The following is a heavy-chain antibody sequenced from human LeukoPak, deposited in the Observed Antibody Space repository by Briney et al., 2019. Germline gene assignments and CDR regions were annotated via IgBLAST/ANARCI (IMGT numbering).Heavy chain of an antibody. CDR3: ARRLLVGTTVRPYFDY. V-gene: IGHV3-23*01. J-gene: IGHJ4*02. D-gene: IGHD1-26*01. Sequence: GSLRLSCAVSGFTFSTYAISWVRQAPGEGLEWVSTITGGGGGTYYADSVKGRFTISRDNSKHTVYLEMNSLRAEDTAVYYCARRLLVGTTVRPYFDYWGQGTLVTVSS. CDR2: ITGGGGGT. CDR1: GFTFSTYA.